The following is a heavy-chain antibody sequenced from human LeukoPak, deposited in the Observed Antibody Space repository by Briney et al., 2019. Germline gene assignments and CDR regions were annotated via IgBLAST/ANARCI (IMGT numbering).Heavy chain of an antibody. CDR3: ARGRSTENFDY. V-gene: IGHV1-2*02. D-gene: IGHD4-17*01. CDR2: INSNTGAT. CDR1: GYTFTGYY. J-gene: IGHJ4*02. Sequence: ASVKVSCKASGYTFTGYYIHWVRQAPGQGLEWMGWINSNTGATHYAQKFQGRVTMTRDTSISTAYMELSRLRSDDTAVYYCARGRSTENFDYWGQGTLVTVS.